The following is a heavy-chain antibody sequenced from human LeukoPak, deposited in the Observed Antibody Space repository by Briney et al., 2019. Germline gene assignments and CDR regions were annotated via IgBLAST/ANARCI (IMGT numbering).Heavy chain of an antibody. CDR3: ARGDYGDY. V-gene: IGHV4-38-2*01. CDR1: GYSIISGYY. Sequence: PSETLSLTCAVSGYSIISGYYWGWIRQPPGKGLEWIGNIHYSGSTYYNPSLKSRVTISVDTSKNQFSLKVSSVTAADTAVYYCARGDYGDYWGQGALVTVSS. J-gene: IGHJ4*02. D-gene: IGHD4/OR15-4a*01. CDR2: IHYSGST.